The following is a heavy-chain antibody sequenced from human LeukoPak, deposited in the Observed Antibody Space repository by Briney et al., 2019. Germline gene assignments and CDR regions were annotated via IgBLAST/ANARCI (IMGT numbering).Heavy chain of an antibody. J-gene: IGHJ5*02. CDR2: IDPSGGST. CDR3: ARGGVGLDP. D-gene: IGHD2-15*01. CDR1: GYTFTGYY. V-gene: IGHV1-46*01. Sequence: ASVKVSCKASGYTFTGYYIHWVRQAPGQGLEWMGRIDPSGGSTRYAQKFQGRVTMTRDTSTSTVYMELSSLRSDGTAVYYCARGGVGLDPWGQGTLVTVSS.